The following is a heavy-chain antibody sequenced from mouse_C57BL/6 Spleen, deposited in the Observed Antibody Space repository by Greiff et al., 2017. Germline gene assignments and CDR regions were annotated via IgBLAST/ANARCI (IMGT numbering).Heavy chain of an antibody. CDR1: DSEVFPIAY. Sequence: QVQLQQSGSELRSPGSSVKLSCKDFDSEVFPIAYMSWVRQKPGHGFEWIGGILPSIGRTIYGEKFEDKATLDADTLSNTAYLELNSLTSEDSAIYYCARGAYGSSTYWYFDVWGTGTTVTVSS. D-gene: IGHD1-1*01. V-gene: IGHV15-2*01. J-gene: IGHJ1*03. CDR2: ILPSIGRT. CDR3: ARGAYGSSTYWYFDV.